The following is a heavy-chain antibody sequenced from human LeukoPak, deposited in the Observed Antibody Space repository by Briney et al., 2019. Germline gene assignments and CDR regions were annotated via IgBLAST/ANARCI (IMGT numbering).Heavy chain of an antibody. J-gene: IGHJ5*02. V-gene: IGHV4-39*01. Sequence: SETLSLTCTVSGGSININSYYWGWLRQPPGKGPKWIGSIYYRGSTHYNPSLKRRVTISVDTSNNQLSLKLSSVTAADTARYYCARRSAGGYCTITSCPNWFDPWVQGTLVIVSS. CDR1: GGSININSYY. D-gene: IGHD2-2*01. CDR3: ARRSAGGYCTITSCPNWFDP. CDR2: IYYRGST.